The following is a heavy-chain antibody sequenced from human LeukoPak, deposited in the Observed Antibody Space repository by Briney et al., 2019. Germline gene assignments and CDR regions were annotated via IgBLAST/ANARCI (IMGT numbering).Heavy chain of an antibody. Sequence: GGSLRLSCAASGFTFSSYSMNWVRQAPGKGLEWVSSISSSSSYIYYADSVKGRFTISRDNAKNSLYLQMNSLRAEDTAVYYCARLDYGDYGYFQHWGQGTLVTVSS. D-gene: IGHD4-17*01. CDR2: ISSSSSYI. V-gene: IGHV3-21*01. CDR1: GFTFSSYS. J-gene: IGHJ1*01. CDR3: ARLDYGDYGYFQH.